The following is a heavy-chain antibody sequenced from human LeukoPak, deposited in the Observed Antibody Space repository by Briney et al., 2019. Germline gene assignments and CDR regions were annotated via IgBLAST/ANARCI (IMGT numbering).Heavy chain of an antibody. CDR3: ARDGSGYLYGMDV. CDR1: GGSISSYY. J-gene: IGHJ6*02. D-gene: IGHD3-3*01. Sequence: PSETLSLTCTVSGGSISSYYWSWIRQPPGKGLEWIGYIYYSGSTNYNPSLKSRVTISVDTSKNQFSLKLSSVTAADTAVYYCARDGSGYLYGMDVWGQGTTVTVSS. CDR2: IYYSGST. V-gene: IGHV4-59*01.